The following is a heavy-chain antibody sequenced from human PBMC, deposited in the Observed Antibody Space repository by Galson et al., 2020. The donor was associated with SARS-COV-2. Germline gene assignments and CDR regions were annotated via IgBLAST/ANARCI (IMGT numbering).Heavy chain of an antibody. V-gene: IGHV1-8*01. J-gene: IGHJ6*02. CDR2: MNPNSGNT. CDR1: GYTFTSYD. CDR3: ARGSMVRGVIITQCYGMDV. D-gene: IGHD3-10*01. Sequence: ASVKVSCKASGYTFTSYDINWVRQATGQGLEWMGWMNPNSGNTGYAQKFQGRVTMTRTTSISTAYMELSSLRSEDTAVYYCARGSMVRGVIITQCYGMDVGGQGTMVTVSS.